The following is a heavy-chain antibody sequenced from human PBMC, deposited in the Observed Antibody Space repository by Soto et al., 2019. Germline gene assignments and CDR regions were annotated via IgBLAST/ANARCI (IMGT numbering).Heavy chain of an antibody. Sequence: EVQLLESGGGLVQPGGSLRLSCAASGFTFSSYGMGWVRQVPGKGLEWVSAISGSGGSTYYADSVKGRFTISRDNSKNTLYLQMNSLRAEDTAVYYCAGELYSSSWYAENYYYGMDVWGQGTTVTVSS. D-gene: IGHD6-13*01. V-gene: IGHV3-23*01. J-gene: IGHJ6*02. CDR2: ISGSGGST. CDR1: GFTFSSYG. CDR3: AGELYSSSWYAENYYYGMDV.